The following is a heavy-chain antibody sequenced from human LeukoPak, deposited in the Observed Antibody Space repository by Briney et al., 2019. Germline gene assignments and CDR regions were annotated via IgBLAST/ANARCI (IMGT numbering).Heavy chain of an antibody. CDR2: ISGSGGST. D-gene: IGHD1-26*01. CDR3: AKHSGSYWAVYYFDY. Sequence: GGSLRLSCAASGFSFSNHAMTWVRQAPGKGLEWVSAISGSGGSTYYADSVKGRFTISRDNSKNTLYLQMNSLRAEDTAVYYCAKHSGSYWAVYYFDYWGQGTLVTVSS. CDR1: GFSFSNHA. V-gene: IGHV3-23*01. J-gene: IGHJ4*02.